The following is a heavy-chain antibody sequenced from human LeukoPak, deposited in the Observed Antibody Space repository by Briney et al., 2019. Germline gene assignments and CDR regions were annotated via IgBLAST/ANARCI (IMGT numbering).Heavy chain of an antibody. CDR2: IYYSGST. Sequence: PSETLSLTCTVSGGSISSGDYYWSWIRQPPGKGLEWIGYIYYSGSTYYNPSLKSRVTISVDTSKNQFSLKLSSVTAADTAVYYCARGVGDCTNGVCYPRPGWFDPWGQGTLVTVSS. CDR1: GGSISSGDYY. V-gene: IGHV4-30-4*08. CDR3: ARGVGDCTNGVCYPRPGWFDP. J-gene: IGHJ5*02. D-gene: IGHD2-8*01.